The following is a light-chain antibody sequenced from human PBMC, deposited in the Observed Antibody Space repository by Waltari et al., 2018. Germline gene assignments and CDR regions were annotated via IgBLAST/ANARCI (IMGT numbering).Light chain of an antibody. V-gene: IGLV1-40*01. CDR1: SSNIGAGYD. CDR2: GDH. CDR3: QSYDSSVSGWV. Sequence: QSVLTQPPSVSGAPGQRVAISCAGSSSNIGAGYDLHWYQQVPGTAPKLLIYGDHNRPSGVPDRMSGSKSGTSGSLAISGLQAEDEADYYCQSYDSSVSGWVFGGGTKLTVL. J-gene: IGLJ3*02.